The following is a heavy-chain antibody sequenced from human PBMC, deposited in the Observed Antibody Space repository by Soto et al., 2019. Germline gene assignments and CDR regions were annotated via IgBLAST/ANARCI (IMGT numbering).Heavy chain of an antibody. J-gene: IGHJ4*02. Sequence: PGESLKISCKGSGYSFTSYWIAWVRQMPGKGLEWMGIIYLSDSDTRYSPSFQGRVTISADKSISTAYLRWSSLKASDTAMYYCARYSSGWPYYFDYWGQGTLVTVS. V-gene: IGHV5-51*01. CDR2: IYLSDSDT. CDR3: ARYSSGWPYYFDY. D-gene: IGHD6-19*01. CDR1: GYSFTSYW.